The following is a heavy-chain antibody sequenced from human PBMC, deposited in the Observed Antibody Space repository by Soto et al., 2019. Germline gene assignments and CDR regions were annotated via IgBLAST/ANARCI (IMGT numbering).Heavy chain of an antibody. CDR3: ASTWTGHRGAFDI. J-gene: IGHJ3*02. CDR1: GGTFSSYT. Sequence: QVQLVQSGAEVKKPGSSVKVSCKASGGTFSSYTISWVRQAPGQGLEWMGRIIPILGIANYAQKFQGRVTITAEKRPSTAYMELSSLISEDTAVYYCASTWTGHRGAFDIWVEGTMGTVSS. CDR2: IIPILGIA. D-gene: IGHD2-8*02. V-gene: IGHV1-69*02.